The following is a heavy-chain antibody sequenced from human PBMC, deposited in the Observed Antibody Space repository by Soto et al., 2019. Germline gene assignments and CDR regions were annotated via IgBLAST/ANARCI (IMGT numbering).Heavy chain of an antibody. CDR2: IYSGGST. CDR1: GFTVSSNY. D-gene: IGHD1-26*01. Sequence: EVQLVETGGGLIQPGGSLRLSCAASGFTVSSNYMSWVRQAPGKGLEWVSVIYSGGSTYYADSVKGRFTISRDNSQHTLYLQMNSLRAEDTAVYYCARGVVRVSYPRGFDYLGQGTLVTVSS. V-gene: IGHV3-53*02. CDR3: ARGVVRVSYPRGFDY. J-gene: IGHJ4*02.